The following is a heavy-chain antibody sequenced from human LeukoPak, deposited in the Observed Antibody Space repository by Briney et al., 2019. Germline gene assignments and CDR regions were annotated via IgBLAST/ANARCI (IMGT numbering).Heavy chain of an antibody. CDR1: GFTFSSYG. D-gene: IGHD4-17*01. Sequence: GGTLRLSCAASGFTFSSYGMSWVRQAPGKGLEWVSAISGSGGSTYYADSVKGRFTISRDNSKNTLYLQMNSLRAEDTAVYYCAKVPTTVTTAYFDYWGQGTLVTVSS. V-gene: IGHV3-23*01. J-gene: IGHJ4*02. CDR2: ISGSGGST. CDR3: AKVPTTVTTAYFDY.